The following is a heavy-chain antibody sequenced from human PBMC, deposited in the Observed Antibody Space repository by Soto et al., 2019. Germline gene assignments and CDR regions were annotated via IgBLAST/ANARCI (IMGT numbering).Heavy chain of an antibody. CDR2: IYSGGST. Sequence: EVQLVESGGGLVQPGGSLRLSCAASGFTVSSNYMSWVRQAPGKGLEWVSVIYSGGSTYHEASVKGRFTTSRNNCKNTLYLQMNGQRAEDTAVYYCARATTGDLDYWGQGTLVTVSS. CDR1: GFTVSSNY. CDR3: ARATTGDLDY. D-gene: IGHD7-27*01. J-gene: IGHJ4*02. V-gene: IGHV3-53*04.